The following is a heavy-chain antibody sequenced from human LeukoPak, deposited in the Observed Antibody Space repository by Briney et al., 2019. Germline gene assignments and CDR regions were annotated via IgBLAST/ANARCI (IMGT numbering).Heavy chain of an antibody. J-gene: IGHJ5*02. Sequence: GGSLRLSCAASGFTFSDHYMIWLRQAPGKGLEWVANIKQDGSEKYYVDSVKGRFTISRDNAKNSLYLRMDSLRAEDTAVYYCARGPFDFWSGLPFDPWGQGTLVTVSS. V-gene: IGHV3-7*01. CDR2: IKQDGSEK. CDR3: ARGPFDFWSGLPFDP. D-gene: IGHD3-3*01. CDR1: GFTFSDHY.